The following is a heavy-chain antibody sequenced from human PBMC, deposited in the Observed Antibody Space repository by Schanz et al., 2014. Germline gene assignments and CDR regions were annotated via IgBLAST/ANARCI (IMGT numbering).Heavy chain of an antibody. J-gene: IGHJ4*02. CDR2: ISHTGETQ. V-gene: IGHV3-11*01. CDR1: GFTFRYYY. D-gene: IGHD1-26*01. CDR3: AKAIEWAVGAGDGDY. Sequence: PSGFTFRYYYIALVRQAPGKGLGWLSSISHTGETQHSADSVQGRFTISRDNAKNSLYLQMSSLRPDDTDLYDCAKAIEWAVGAGDGDYWDQGNL.